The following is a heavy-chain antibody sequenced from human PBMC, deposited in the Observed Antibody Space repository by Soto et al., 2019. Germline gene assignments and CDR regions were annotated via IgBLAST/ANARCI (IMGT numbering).Heavy chain of an antibody. CDR2: IKENEIER. CDR1: GFTFSSYW. V-gene: IGHV3-7*01. J-gene: IGHJ6*02. CDR3: ARAMRRRYDFWSGPYGMDV. D-gene: IGHD3-3*01. Sequence: PGGSLRLSCAASGFTFSSYWMTWVRQAPGKGLEWVANIKENEIERYYVDSVKGRFTIFRDNAKNSLYLQMNSLRAEDTAVYYCARAMRRRYDFWSGPYGMDVWGQGTTVTVSS.